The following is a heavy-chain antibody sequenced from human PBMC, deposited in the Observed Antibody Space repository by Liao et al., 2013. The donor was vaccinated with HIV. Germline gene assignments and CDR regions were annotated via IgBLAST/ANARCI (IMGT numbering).Heavy chain of an antibody. V-gene: IGHV4-34*01. J-gene: IGHJ4*02. CDR1: GGSFSAYY. D-gene: IGHD3-22*01. CDR2: INHSGST. CDR3: ARGYDRSGYAMLYYFDF. Sequence: QVQLQQWGAGLLKPSETLSLTCAVSGGSFSAYYWSWIRQPPGKGLEWIGEINHSGSTNYNASLKSRVSISVDTSKNQFSLKVSSVTAADTAVYYCARGYDRSGYAMLYYFDFWGQGTLVTVSS.